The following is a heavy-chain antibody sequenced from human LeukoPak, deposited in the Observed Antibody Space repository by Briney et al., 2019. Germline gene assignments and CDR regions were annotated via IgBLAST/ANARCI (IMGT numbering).Heavy chain of an antibody. CDR2: ISSSSSYI. J-gene: IGHJ4*02. V-gene: IGHV3-21*01. Sequence: GGSLRLSCAASGFTFSSYSMNWVRQAPGKGLEWVSSISSSSSYIYYADSVKGRFTISRDNAKNSLYLQMNSLRAEDTAVYYCVRDGSSPGPPDYWGQGTLVTVSS. CDR1: GFTFSSYS. CDR3: VRDGSSPGPPDY. D-gene: IGHD6-6*01.